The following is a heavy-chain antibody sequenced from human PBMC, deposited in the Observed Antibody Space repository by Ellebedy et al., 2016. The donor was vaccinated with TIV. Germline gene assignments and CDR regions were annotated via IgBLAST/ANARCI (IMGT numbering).Heavy chain of an antibody. CDR1: GGSISSGGYY. CDR3: ARGGKGYRDYDFWSGYYFHWFDP. Sequence: MPSETLSLTCTVSGGSISSGGYYWSWIRQHPGKGLEWIGYIYYSGSTYYNPSLKSRITISVDTSKNQFSLKLSSVTAADTAVYYCARGGKGYRDYDFWSGYYFHWFDPWGQGTLVTVSS. V-gene: IGHV4-31*03. J-gene: IGHJ5*02. D-gene: IGHD3-3*01. CDR2: IYYSGST.